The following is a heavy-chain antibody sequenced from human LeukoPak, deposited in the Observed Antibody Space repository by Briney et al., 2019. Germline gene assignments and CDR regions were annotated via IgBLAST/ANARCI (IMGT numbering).Heavy chain of an antibody. Sequence: GGSLRLSCAASGFTFSSYGMNWGRQAPGKGLGWVSYISSSSDAIYYADSVKGRFTISRDNAKNSLYLQMNSLRDEDTAVYYCARASRSGYDYWGQGTLVTVSS. J-gene: IGHJ4*02. D-gene: IGHD3-22*01. V-gene: IGHV3-48*02. CDR1: GFTFSSYG. CDR3: ARASRSGYDY. CDR2: ISSSSDAI.